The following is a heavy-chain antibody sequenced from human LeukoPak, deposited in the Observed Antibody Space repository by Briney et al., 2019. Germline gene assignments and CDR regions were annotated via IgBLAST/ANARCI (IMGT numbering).Heavy chain of an antibody. J-gene: IGHJ6*04. CDR1: GYTFTSYY. D-gene: IGHD2-2*01. Sequence: ASVKVSCKASGYTFTSYYMHWVRQAPGQGLEWMGIINPSGGSTSYAQKFQGRVTMTRDTSTSTAYMELSSLRSEDTAVYYCARGVVSDVIFSHKDVWGKGTTVIVSS. V-gene: IGHV1-46*01. CDR2: INPSGGST. CDR3: ARGVVSDVIFSHKDV.